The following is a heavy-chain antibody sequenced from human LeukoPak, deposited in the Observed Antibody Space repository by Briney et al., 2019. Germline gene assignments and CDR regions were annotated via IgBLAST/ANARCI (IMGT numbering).Heavy chain of an antibody. CDR3: AKLEGTGWSGYMDV. D-gene: IGHD6-19*01. J-gene: IGHJ6*03. CDR1: GFTFSNAW. V-gene: IGHV3-23*01. CDR2: ISGSGDAT. Sequence: GGSLRLSCAASGFTFSNAWMNWVRQAPGKGLEWVSAISGSGDATYYADSVRGRFIISRDNFRNTLFLHLKDLRAEDTAIYYCAKLEGTGWSGYMDVWGKGTTVTVS.